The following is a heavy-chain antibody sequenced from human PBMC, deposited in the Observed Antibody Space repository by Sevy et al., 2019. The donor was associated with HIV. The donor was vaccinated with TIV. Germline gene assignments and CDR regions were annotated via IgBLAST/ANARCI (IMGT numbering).Heavy chain of an antibody. CDR1: GGTFSSYA. J-gene: IGHJ6*03. CDR2: IIPIFGTA. CDR3: ARGGGIAQHYYYYYMDV. V-gene: IGHV1-69*13. Sequence: ASVKVSCKASGGTFSSYAISWVRQAPGQGLEWMGGIIPIFGTANYAQKFQGRVTITVDESTSTAYMELSSLRSEDTAVYYCARGGGIAQHYYYYYMDVWGKGTTVTVSS. D-gene: IGHD6-13*01.